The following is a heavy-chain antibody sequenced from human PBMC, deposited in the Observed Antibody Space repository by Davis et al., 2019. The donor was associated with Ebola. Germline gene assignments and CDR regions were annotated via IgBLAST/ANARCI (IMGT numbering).Heavy chain of an antibody. CDR3: AREGGRYYDRRSYVFDI. V-gene: IGHV1-46*01. CDR2: INPITGGT. CDR1: GYRFPSYY. J-gene: IGHJ3*02. Sequence: ASVKVSCKASGYRFPSYYMHWVRQAPGQGLEWMGIINPITGGTSYAQNFQVRVNMTRDTSTSTVYMELSSLRSEDTAVYYCAREGGRYYDRRSYVFDIWGQGTMVKVSS. D-gene: IGHD3-16*01.